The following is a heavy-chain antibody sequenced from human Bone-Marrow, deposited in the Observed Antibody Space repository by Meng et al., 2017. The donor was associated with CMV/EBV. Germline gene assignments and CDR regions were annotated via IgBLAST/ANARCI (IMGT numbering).Heavy chain of an antibody. D-gene: IGHD2-15*01. CDR1: GYTFIGYY. J-gene: IGHJ5*02. CDR3: ARDWHSHYSPPNWFDP. Sequence: ASVKVSCKXXGYTFIGYYIHWVRQAPGQGLEWMGWINPNSGDTNYAQRVQSRVTMTRDTSISTAYMELSRLRSDDTAVYYCARDWHSHYSPPNWFDPWGQGTLVTFSS. V-gene: IGHV1-2*02. CDR2: INPNSGDT.